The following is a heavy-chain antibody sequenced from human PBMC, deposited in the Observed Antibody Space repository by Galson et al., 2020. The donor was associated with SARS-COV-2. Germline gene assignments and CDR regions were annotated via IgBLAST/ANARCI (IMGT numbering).Heavy chain of an antibody. CDR3: ARDLNVAAAGTYGMDV. V-gene: IGHV4-31*03. J-gene: IGHJ6*02. CDR2: IYYSGST. CDR1: GGSISSGGYY. Sequence: ETSETLSLTCTVSGGSISSGGYYWSWIRQHPGKGLEWIGYIYYSGSTYYNPSLKRRVTISVDTSKNQFSLKLSSVTAADTAVYYCARDLNVAAAGTYGMDVWGQGTTVTVSS. D-gene: IGHD6-13*01.